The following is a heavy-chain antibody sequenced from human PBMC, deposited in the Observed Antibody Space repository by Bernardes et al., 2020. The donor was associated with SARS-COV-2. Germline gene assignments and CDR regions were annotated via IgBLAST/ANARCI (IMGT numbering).Heavy chain of an antibody. J-gene: IGHJ3*02. Sequence: SETLSRTCGVYGGSFPDYYWSWIRQSPGQGLEWLGRINHRGTTKYNPSLRSRVTASVDTSKNQFSLKLTSVTAADTAVYYCARDVYYLGAAFGSAYDIWGQGTLVTVTS. CDR1: GGSFPDYY. CDR3: ARDVYYLGAAFGSAYDI. D-gene: IGHD3-10*01. CDR2: INHRGTT. V-gene: IGHV4-34*01.